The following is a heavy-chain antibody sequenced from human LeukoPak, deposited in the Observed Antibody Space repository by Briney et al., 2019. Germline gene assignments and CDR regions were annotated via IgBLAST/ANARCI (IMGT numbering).Heavy chain of an antibody. CDR2: ISSSGSTI. Sequence: PGGSLRLSCAASGFTFSSYEMNWVRQAPGKGLEWVSYISSSGSTIYYADSVKGRFTISRDNAKNSLYLQMNSLRAEDTAVHYCARVYGDYSIDYWGQGTLVTVSS. J-gene: IGHJ4*02. CDR1: GFTFSSYE. D-gene: IGHD4-17*01. V-gene: IGHV3-48*03. CDR3: ARVYGDYSIDY.